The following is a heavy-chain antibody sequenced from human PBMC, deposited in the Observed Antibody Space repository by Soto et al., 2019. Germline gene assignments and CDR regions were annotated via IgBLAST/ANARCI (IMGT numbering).Heavy chain of an antibody. CDR3: ASGIEAPRGGVDV. Sequence: EVQLVESGGGLVKPGGSLRLSCAASGFTFSNAWMSWVRQAPGKGLEWVGHIKSKTDGGTTDCAAPVKGRFTISRDDSNNTLYQQMNSLKTEDTAVYYCASGIEAPRGGVDVWGQGTTVTVSS. CDR1: GFTFSNAW. CDR2: IKSKTDGGTT. D-gene: IGHD6-13*01. J-gene: IGHJ6*02. V-gene: IGHV3-15*01.